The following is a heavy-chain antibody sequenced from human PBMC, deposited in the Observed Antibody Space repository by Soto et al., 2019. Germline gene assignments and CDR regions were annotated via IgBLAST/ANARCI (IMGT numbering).Heavy chain of an antibody. V-gene: IGHV3-33*01. Sequence: GSLRLSCAASVFTFSSYGMHWVRQAPGKGLEWVAVIWYDGSNKYYADSVKGRFAISRDNSKNTLYLQMNSLRAEDTAVYYCARVTPGIAAAGTFAYYYGMDVWGQGTTVTVSS. CDR2: IWYDGSNK. CDR3: ARVTPGIAAAGTFAYYYGMDV. D-gene: IGHD6-13*01. CDR1: VFTFSSYG. J-gene: IGHJ6*02.